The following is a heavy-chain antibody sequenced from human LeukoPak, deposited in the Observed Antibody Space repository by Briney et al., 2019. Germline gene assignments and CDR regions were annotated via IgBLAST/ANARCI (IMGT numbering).Heavy chain of an antibody. CDR3: ARSPGGAWFDP. V-gene: IGHV4-30-2*01. Sequence: PSETLSLTCSVSGGSIISSSYYWGWIRQPPGKGLEWIGYIYHSGSTYYNPSLKSRLTISVDRSKNQFSLKLSSVTAADTAVYYCARSPGGAWFDPWGQGTLVTVSS. CDR2: IYHSGST. CDR1: GGSIISSSYY. J-gene: IGHJ5*02. D-gene: IGHD3-10*01.